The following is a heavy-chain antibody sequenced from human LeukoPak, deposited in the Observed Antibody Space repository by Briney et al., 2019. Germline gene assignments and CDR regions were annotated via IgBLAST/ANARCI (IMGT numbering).Heavy chain of an antibody. CDR1: GFTFSSYA. CDR3: AKDQYIYDSSPFDY. V-gene: IGHV3-23*01. Sequence: GGSLRLSCAASGFTFSSYAMSWVRQAPGKGLEWVSAISGSGGSTYYADSVKGRFTISRDNSQNTVYLQVSSLRAEDTAVYYCAKDQYIYDSSPFDYWGQGTLVTVSS. J-gene: IGHJ4*02. D-gene: IGHD3-16*01. CDR2: ISGSGGST.